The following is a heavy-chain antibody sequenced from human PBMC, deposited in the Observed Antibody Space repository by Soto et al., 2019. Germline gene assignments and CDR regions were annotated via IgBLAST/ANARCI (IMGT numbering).Heavy chain of an antibody. CDR2: VHASGGT. D-gene: IGHD2-21*01. Sequence: ATLPLTCTGSQFSISSGDYFLAWIRQPPGKGLEFIGSVHASGGTYYSPSLTSRASISLDKSRNQFSLKLTYVKDGDTDVYWRANGVVRNTLQNVYDDWGQ. V-gene: IGHV4-39*01. CDR1: QFSISSGDYF. CDR3: ANGVVRNTLQNVYDD. J-gene: IGHJ4*02.